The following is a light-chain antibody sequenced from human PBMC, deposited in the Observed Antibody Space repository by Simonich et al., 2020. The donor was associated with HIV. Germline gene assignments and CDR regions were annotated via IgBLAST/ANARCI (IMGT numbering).Light chain of an antibody. CDR3: QQYNNWPALT. V-gene: IGKV3D-20*01. CDR2: DAS. J-gene: IGKJ4*01. CDR1: QSVSSSY. Sequence: EIVLTQSPGTLSLSPGERATLSCRASQSVSSSYLAWYQQKPGLAPRLLIYDASSRATGIPDRFSGSGSGTDFTLTISRLEPEDFAVYYCQQYNNWPALTFGGGTKVEIK.